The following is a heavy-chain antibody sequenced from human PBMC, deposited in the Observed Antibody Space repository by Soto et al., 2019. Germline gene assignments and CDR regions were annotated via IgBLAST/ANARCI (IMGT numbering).Heavy chain of an antibody. D-gene: IGHD3-3*01. CDR3: ARADFWSGRQYYYYYGMDV. CDR2: IYYSGST. V-gene: IGHV4-30-4*01. Sequence: SETLSLTCTVSGGSISSGDYYWSWIRQPPGKGLEWIGYIYYSGSTYYNPSLKSRVTISVDTSKNQFSLKLSSVTAADTAVYYCARADFWSGRQYYYYYGMDVWGQGTTVTV. J-gene: IGHJ6*02. CDR1: GGSISSGDYY.